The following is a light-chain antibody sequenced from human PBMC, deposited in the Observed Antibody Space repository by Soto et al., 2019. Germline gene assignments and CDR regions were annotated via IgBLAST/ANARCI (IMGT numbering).Light chain of an antibody. J-gene: IGLJ1*01. CDR2: SND. V-gene: IGLV1-44*01. CDR3: AAWDDSLNGYV. CDR1: SSNIGSYT. Sequence: QSVLTQPPSASGTPGQRVTIPCSGSSSNIGSYTVNWYQQLPGTAPKLLIYSNDQRPSGVPDRFSGSKSGTSGSLAISGLQSEDEAEYYCAAWDDSLNGYVFGTGTKLTVL.